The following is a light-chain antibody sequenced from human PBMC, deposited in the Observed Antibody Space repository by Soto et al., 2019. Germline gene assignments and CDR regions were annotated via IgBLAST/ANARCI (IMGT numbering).Light chain of an antibody. CDR2: DVS. V-gene: IGLV2-14*01. CDR1: SSDIGDYNY. CDR3: SSYTGSSTVV. J-gene: IGLJ2*01. Sequence: QLVLTQPASVSGSPGQSIAISCTGSSSDIGDYNYVSWYQQHPGKAPKLMIYDVSNRPSGVSNRFSGSMSGNTASLTISGLQPEDEADYYCSSYTGSSTVVFGGGTKLTVL.